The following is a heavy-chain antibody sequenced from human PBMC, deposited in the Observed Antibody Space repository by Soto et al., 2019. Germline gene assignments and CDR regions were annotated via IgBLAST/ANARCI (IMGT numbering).Heavy chain of an antibody. D-gene: IGHD6-13*01. CDR1: GGSFSAYY. V-gene: IGHV4-34*01. CDR3: ARGRIAAAGTNWFDP. J-gene: IGHJ5*02. CDR2: INHSGST. Sequence: VQLQQWGAGLLKPSETLSLTCAVYGGSFSAYYWSWIRQPPGKGLEWIGEINHSGSTNYNPSLKSRVTISVDTSKNQFSLKLSSVTAADRAMYYCARGRIAAAGTNWFDPWGQGTLVTVSS.